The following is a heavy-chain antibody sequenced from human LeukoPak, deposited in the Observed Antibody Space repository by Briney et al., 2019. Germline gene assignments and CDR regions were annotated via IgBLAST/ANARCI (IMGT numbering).Heavy chain of an antibody. CDR3: ASSCSGGSCSAPTRLDY. V-gene: IGHV4-34*01. CDR1: GGSFSGYY. Sequence: ETLSLTCAVYGGSFSGYYWSWIRQPPGKGLEWIGEINHSGSTNYNPSLKSRVTISVDTSKNQFSLKLSSVTAADTAVYYCASSCSGGSCSAPTRLDYWGQGTLVAVSS. D-gene: IGHD2-15*01. J-gene: IGHJ4*02. CDR2: INHSGST.